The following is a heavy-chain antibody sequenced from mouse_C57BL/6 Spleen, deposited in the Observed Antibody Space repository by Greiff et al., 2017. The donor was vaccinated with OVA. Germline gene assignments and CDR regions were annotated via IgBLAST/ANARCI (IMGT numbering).Heavy chain of an antibody. J-gene: IGHJ3*01. CDR1: GFTFSSYA. V-gene: IGHV5-4*01. CDR3: ARDRSNSFAY. D-gene: IGHD2-5*01. CDR2: ISDGGSYT. Sequence: EVKLMESGGGLVKPGGSLKLSCAASGFTFSSYAMSWVRQTPEKRLEWVATISDGGSYTSYPDNVKGRFTISRDNAKNHRYLQMSHLKSEDTAMYYCARDRSNSFAYWGQGTLVTVSA.